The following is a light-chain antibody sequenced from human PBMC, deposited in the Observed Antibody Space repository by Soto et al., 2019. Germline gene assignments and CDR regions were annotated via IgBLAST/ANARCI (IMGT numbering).Light chain of an antibody. CDR3: QQFSSSPLT. V-gene: IGKV3-20*01. CDR1: QSISSSY. CDR2: RTF. Sequence: EIVLTQSPCTLSLSPGERATLSCRASQSISSSYLAWYQQKPGQPPRLLLYRTFSRATGIPDRFSGSGSGTDFTLTISRLEPEDFAVYFCQQFSSSPLTFGGGTKVDIK. J-gene: IGKJ4*01.